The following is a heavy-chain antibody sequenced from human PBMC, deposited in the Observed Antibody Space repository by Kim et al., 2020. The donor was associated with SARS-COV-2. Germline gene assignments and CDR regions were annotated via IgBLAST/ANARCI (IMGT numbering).Heavy chain of an antibody. CDR3: AKTIVEARFFDY. V-gene: IGHV3-23*01. Sequence: GGSLRLSCAASGFSFVGYAMAWVRQAPGKGLEWVSTINARHTTYYSDSVRGRFTISRDSSKNTVDLQMNSLTADDTAVYYCAKTIVEARFFDYWGRGTL. J-gene: IGHJ4*02. D-gene: IGHD6-6*01. CDR1: GFSFVGYA. CDR2: INARHTT.